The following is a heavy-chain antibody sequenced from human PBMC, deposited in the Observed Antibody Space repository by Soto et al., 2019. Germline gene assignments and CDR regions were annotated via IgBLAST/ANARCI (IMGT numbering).Heavy chain of an antibody. CDR1: GGTFSSYA. J-gene: IGHJ6*02. CDR3: ASRPGXAVAAAPYYYYYHGMDV. D-gene: IGHD6-19*01. Sequence: GASVKVSCKASGGTFSSYAISWVRQAPGQGLEWMGGIIPIFGTANYAQKFQGRVTITADESTSTAYMELSSLRPEDTAVYYCASRPGXAVAAAPYYYYYHGMDVWGQGTTVTVSS. CDR2: IIPIFGTA. V-gene: IGHV1-69*13.